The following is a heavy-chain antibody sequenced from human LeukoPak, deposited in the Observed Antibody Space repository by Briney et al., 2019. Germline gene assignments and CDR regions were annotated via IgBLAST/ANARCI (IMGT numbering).Heavy chain of an antibody. CDR3: ARAYVWGSYRYYFDY. J-gene: IGHJ4*02. CDR2: INPNSGGT. D-gene: IGHD3-16*02. Sequence: GASVKVSCKSSGYTFTGYYMHWVRQAPGQGLEWMGWINPNSGGTNYAQKFQGRVTMTRDTSISTAYMELSRLRSDDTAVYYCARAYVWGSYRYYFDYWGQGTLVTVSS. V-gene: IGHV1-2*02. CDR1: GYTFTGYY.